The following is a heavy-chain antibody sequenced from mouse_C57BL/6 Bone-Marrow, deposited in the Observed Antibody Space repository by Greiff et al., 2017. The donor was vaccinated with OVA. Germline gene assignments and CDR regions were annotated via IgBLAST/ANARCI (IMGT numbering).Heavy chain of an antibody. CDR3: AREGGDYDYYFDY. D-gene: IGHD2-4*01. CDR2: IYPGDGDT. J-gene: IGHJ2*01. Sequence: QVQLQQSGAELVKPGASVKISCKASGYAFSSYWMNWVKQRPGKGLEWIGQIYPGDGDTNYNGKFKGKATLTADKSSSTAYMQLSSLTSEDSAVYFCAREGGDYDYYFDYWGQGTTLTVSS. V-gene: IGHV1-80*01. CDR1: GYAFSSYW.